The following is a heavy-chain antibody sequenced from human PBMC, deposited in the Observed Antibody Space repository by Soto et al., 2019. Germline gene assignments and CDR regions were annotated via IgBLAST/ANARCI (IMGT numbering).Heavy chain of an antibody. CDR3: ARDPLYDDGDVSHVFDM. J-gene: IGHJ3*02. CDR2: VYHTVST. Sequence: QVQLQESGPGLVKPSQTLSLSCTVSGDSMSRGDYYWSWIRLPPGKGLEWIGFVYHTVSTYYSPSLKGRVDISVDTSTNQFSLKLNSVTAADTAVYYCARDPLYDDGDVSHVFDMGGQGTMVTVSS. D-gene: IGHD4-17*01. CDR1: GDSMSRGDYY. V-gene: IGHV4-30-4*01.